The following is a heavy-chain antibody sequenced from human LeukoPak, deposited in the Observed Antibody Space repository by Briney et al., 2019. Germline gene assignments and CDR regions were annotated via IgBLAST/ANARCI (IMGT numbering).Heavy chain of an antibody. Sequence: TSVKVSCKASGGTFSSYAISWVRQAPGQGLEWMGGIIPIFGTANYAQKFQGRVTITADKSTSTAYMELSSLRSEDTAVYYCAWTLLSGVVIRVGFDYWGQGTLVTVSS. CDR1: GGTFSSYA. D-gene: IGHD3-3*01. J-gene: IGHJ4*02. CDR2: IIPIFGTA. V-gene: IGHV1-69*06. CDR3: AWTLLSGVVIRVGFDY.